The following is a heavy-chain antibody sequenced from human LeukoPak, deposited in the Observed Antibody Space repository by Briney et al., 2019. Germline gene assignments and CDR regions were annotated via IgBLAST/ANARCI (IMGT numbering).Heavy chain of an antibody. CDR2: IWYDGSNK. CDR1: GFTFSSYG. V-gene: IGHV3-33*01. D-gene: IGHD4-11*01. CDR3: ARDYALTTLDY. Sequence: GGSLRLSCAASGFTFSSYGMHWVRQAPGKGLEWVAVIWYDGSNKYYADSVKGRFTISRDNSKSTLYLQMNSLRAEDTAVYYCARDYALTTLDYWGQGTLVTVSS. J-gene: IGHJ4*02.